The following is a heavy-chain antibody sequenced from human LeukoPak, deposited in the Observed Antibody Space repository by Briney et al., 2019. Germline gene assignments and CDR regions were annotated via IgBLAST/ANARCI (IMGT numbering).Heavy chain of an antibody. V-gene: IGHV4-30-2*01. CDR3: ARGLRYYGSSGLDY. Sequence: PSQTLSLTCAVSGGSISSGGYSWSWIRQPPGKGLEWIGYIYHSGSTYYNPSLKSRVTISVDRSKNQFSLKLSSVTAADTAVYYCARGLRYYGSSGLDYWGQGTLVTVSS. D-gene: IGHD3-22*01. CDR2: IYHSGST. CDR1: GGSISSGGYS. J-gene: IGHJ4*02.